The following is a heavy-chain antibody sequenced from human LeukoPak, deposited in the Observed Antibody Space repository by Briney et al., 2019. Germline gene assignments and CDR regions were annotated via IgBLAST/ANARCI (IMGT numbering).Heavy chain of an antibody. CDR3: ARDGYGEDAFDI. D-gene: IGHD4-17*01. CDR1: GFTFRTYW. Sequence: GGSLRLSCAASGFTFRTYWMHWVRQAPGKGLVWVSRISSDGSNTNYADYVKGRFTISRDNAKNSLYLQMNSLRAKDTAVYYCARDGYGEDAFDIWGQGTMVTVSS. CDR2: ISSDGSNT. V-gene: IGHV3-74*01. J-gene: IGHJ3*02.